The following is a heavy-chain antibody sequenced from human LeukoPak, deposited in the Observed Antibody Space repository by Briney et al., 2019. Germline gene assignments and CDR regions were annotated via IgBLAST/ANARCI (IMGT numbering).Heavy chain of an antibody. CDR1: GFTFSSYG. J-gene: IGHJ4*02. V-gene: IGHV3-30*03. Sequence: QPGRSLRLSCAASGFTFSSYGMHWVRQAPGKGLEWVAVISYDGNNKYYADSVKGRFTISRDNSKNTLYLQMNSLRAEDTAVYYCARDRVGYSGYDGIFDYWGQGTLVTVSS. D-gene: IGHD5-12*01. CDR3: ARDRVGYSGYDGIFDY. CDR2: ISYDGNNK.